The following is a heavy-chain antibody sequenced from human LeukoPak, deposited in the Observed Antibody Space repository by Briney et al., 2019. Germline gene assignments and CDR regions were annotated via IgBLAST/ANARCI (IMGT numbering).Heavy chain of an antibody. J-gene: IGHJ4*02. V-gene: IGHV3-53*01. CDR3: AKGLSIVVVTADN. CDR2: ISNGGRI. CDR1: GFTVSSTY. Sequence: QPGGSLRLSCAASGFTVSSTYMSWVRQAPGKGLEWVSVISNGGRIYYADSVKGRFTISRDNSKNTLYLQINSLRAEDTAVYYCAKGLSIVVVTADNWGQGTLVTVSS. D-gene: IGHD2-21*02.